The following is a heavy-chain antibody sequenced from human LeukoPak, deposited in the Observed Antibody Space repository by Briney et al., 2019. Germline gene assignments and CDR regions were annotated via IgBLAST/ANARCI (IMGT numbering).Heavy chain of an antibody. CDR2: VNAGNGNT. J-gene: IGHJ5*02. CDR3: ARDRSFVVVPAATRSGLDP. Sequence: ASVKVSCKASGYTFTSYAMHWVRQAPGQRLEWMGWVNAGNGNTKYSQKFQGRVTITRDTSASTAYMELSSLRSEDTAVYYCARDRSFVVVPAATRSGLDPWGQGTLVTVSS. D-gene: IGHD2-2*01. CDR1: GYTFTSYA. V-gene: IGHV1-3*01.